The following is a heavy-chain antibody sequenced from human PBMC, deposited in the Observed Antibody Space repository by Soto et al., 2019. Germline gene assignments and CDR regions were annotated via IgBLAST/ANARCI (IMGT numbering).Heavy chain of an antibody. CDR3: ARGPVVTAIRAWLDP. D-gene: IGHD2-21*02. Sequence: ASVKVSCKASGYSFTSYGIIWVRQAPGQGLEWMGWIGASNDNTNYAQKFQDRVTMTTDTFTNTAYMEVRSLRSDDTAVYYCARGPVVTAIRAWLDPWGQGTLVTVSS. CDR1: GYSFTSYG. V-gene: IGHV1-18*01. J-gene: IGHJ5*02. CDR2: IGASNDNT.